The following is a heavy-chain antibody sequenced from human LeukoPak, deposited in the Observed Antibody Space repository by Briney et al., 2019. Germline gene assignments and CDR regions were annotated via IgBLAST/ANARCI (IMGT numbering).Heavy chain of an antibody. CDR3: ARDWSSWPYYYYGMDV. CDR1: GYTFTGYY. D-gene: IGHD6-13*01. J-gene: IGHJ6*02. Sequence: ASVKVSCKASGYTFTGYYMHWVRQAPGQGLEWMGWINPNSGGTNYAQKFQGRVTMTRDTSISTAHMELSRLRSDDTAVYYCARDWSSWPYYYYGMDVWGQGTTVTVSS. V-gene: IGHV1-2*02. CDR2: INPNSGGT.